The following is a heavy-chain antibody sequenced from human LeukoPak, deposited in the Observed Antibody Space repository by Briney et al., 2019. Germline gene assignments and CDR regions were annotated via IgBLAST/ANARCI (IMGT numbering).Heavy chain of an antibody. D-gene: IGHD4-17*01. V-gene: IGHV4-30-4*08. CDR2: IYYSGST. CDR3: AREGRYGDYVYFDY. CDR1: GGSISSGGYY. Sequence: SETLSLTCTVSGGSISSGGYYWSWIRQHPGKGLEWIGYIYYSGSTYYNPSLKSRVTISVDRSKNQFSLKLSSVTAADTAVYYCAREGRYGDYVYFDYWGQGTLVTVSS. J-gene: IGHJ4*02.